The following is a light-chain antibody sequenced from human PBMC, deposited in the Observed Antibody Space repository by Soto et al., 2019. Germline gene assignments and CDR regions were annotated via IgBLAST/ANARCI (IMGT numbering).Light chain of an antibody. CDR2: GAS. V-gene: IGKV3-15*01. CDR3: QQYNNWPSWT. Sequence: EIVMTQSPATLSVSPGERATLSCRASQSVSSNLAWYQQKPGQAPRLLIYGASTRATGIAARFSGSGSGTEFTLTISSLLSEDFAVYYCQQYNNWPSWTFGQGTKVEIK. CDR1: QSVSSN. J-gene: IGKJ1*01.